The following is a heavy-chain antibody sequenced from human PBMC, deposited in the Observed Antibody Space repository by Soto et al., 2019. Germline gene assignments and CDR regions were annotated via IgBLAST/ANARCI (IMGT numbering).Heavy chain of an antibody. CDR3: TRGLASGDY. D-gene: IGHD6-6*01. CDR2: INPNGGST. V-gene: IGHV1-46*03. J-gene: IGHJ4*02. CDR1: GYIFTNFY. Sequence: QVQLVQPGAEVKKPGASVKFSCKASGYIFTNFYIHWVRQAPGQGLEWIGIINPNGGSTNYAQNFQGRVTMTRDTSTSTVYMGLSSMRSDDTAVYYCTRGLASGDYWGQGTLITVSS.